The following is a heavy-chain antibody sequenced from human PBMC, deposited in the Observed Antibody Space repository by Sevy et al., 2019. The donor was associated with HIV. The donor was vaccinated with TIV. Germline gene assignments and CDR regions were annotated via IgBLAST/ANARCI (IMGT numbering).Heavy chain of an antibody. CDR2: IRSKAYGATT. CDR3: TRATYYYDSGSYYGMDV. D-gene: IGHD3-10*01. Sequence: GGSLRLSCRAFGFNLGDYVMSWFRQAPGKGLSWVGFIRSKAYGATTEYAAYVKGRVTISRDDSKGIAYLQMNSLKTEDTGRYYCTRATYYYDSGSYYGMDVWGQGTTVTVSS. J-gene: IGHJ6*02. V-gene: IGHV3-49*03. CDR1: GFNLGDYV.